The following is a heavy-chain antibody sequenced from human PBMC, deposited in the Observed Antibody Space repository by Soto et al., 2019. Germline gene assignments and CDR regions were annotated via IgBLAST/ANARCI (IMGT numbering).Heavy chain of an antibody. Sequence: PAGSLKLSCAASGFTFNSYWMHWARQEPGKGLVWVSRINSDGSSTSYADSVKGRFTISRDNAKNTLYLQMNSLRAEDTAVYYCARDLAAAYYYYGMDVWGQGTTVTVSS. CDR2: INSDGSST. J-gene: IGHJ6*02. D-gene: IGHD2-15*01. CDR3: ARDLAAAYYYYGMDV. CDR1: GFTFNSYW. V-gene: IGHV3-74*01.